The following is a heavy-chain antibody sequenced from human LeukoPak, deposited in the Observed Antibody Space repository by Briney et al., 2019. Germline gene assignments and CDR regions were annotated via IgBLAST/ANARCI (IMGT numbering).Heavy chain of an antibody. CDR2: INPNSGST. CDR1: GYTFTGYY. V-gene: IGHV1-46*01. D-gene: IGHD2-2*01. J-gene: IGHJ4*02. CDR3: ARSRGGFIVVVPADY. Sequence: ASVKVSCKASGYTFTGYYMHWVRQAPGQGLEWMGWINPNSGSTSYAQKFQGRVTMTRDTSTSTVYMELSSLRSEDTAVYYCARSRGGFIVVVPADYWGQGTLVTVSS.